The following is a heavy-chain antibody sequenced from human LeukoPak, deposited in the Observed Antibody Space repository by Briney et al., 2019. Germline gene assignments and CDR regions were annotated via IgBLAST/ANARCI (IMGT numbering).Heavy chain of an antibody. CDR1: GFTLSSYS. Sequence: GGSLRLSCAASGFTLSSYSMDWVRQAPGKGLEWVSSISSSSSHIYYADSVKGRFTISRDNAKNSLYLQMNSLRAEDTAVYYYARDRRISSWKTTDYWGQGTLVTVSS. CDR2: ISSSSSHI. D-gene: IGHD6-13*01. J-gene: IGHJ4*02. V-gene: IGHV3-21*01. CDR3: ARDRRISSWKTTDY.